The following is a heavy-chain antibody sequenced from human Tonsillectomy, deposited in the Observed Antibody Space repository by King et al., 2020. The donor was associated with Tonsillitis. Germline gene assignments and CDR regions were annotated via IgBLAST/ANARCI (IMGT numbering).Heavy chain of an antibody. V-gene: IGHV1-2*02. CDR2: IDPNSGGT. J-gene: IGHJ4*02. D-gene: IGHD6-6*01. CDR1: GYTFIGYY. Sequence: VQLVESGAEVKKPGASVTVSCSASGYTFIGYYMHWVRQSPGQGLEWMGWIDPNSGGTNYAQKFQGRVTMTRDTSISTAYMELSRLRSDDTAVYYCARDTASYSTSSGGLCVWGQGTLVIVSS. CDR3: ARDTASYSTSSGGLCV.